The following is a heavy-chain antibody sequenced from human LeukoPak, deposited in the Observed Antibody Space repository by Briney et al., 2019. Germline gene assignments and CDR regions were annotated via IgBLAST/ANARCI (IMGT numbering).Heavy chain of an antibody. V-gene: IGHV3-23*01. CDR1: GFTFSSYA. CDR2: ISGSGGST. CDR3: ARSGPDSSTVYYYYYMDV. J-gene: IGHJ6*03. Sequence: GGSLRLSCAASGFTFSSYAMSWVRQAPGKGLEWVSAISGSGGSTYYADSVKGRFTISRDNSKNTLYLQMNSLRAEDTAVYYCARSGPDSSTVYYYYYMDVWGKGTTVTVSS. D-gene: IGHD6-13*01.